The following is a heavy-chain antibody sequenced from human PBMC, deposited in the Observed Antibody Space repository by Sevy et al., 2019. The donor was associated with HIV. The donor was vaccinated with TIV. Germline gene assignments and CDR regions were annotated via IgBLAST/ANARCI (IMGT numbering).Heavy chain of an antibody. CDR3: AKGFTAIRVLRRGIEYFYYGMDV. CDR2: MRDSGDTT. D-gene: IGHD3-10*01. V-gene: IGHV3-23*01. Sequence: GGSLRLSCAASGFTFKNYGMTWVRQAPGKGLEWVSTMRDSGDTTYYVDSVKGRFTISRDNSKNMLYLQMSGLRVEDTALYYCAKGFTAIRVLRRGIEYFYYGMDVWGQGTTVTVSS. CDR1: GFTFKNYG. J-gene: IGHJ6*02.